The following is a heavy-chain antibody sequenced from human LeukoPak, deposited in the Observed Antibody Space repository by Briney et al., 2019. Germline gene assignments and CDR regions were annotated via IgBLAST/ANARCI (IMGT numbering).Heavy chain of an antibody. J-gene: IGHJ3*01. Sequence: GESLKISCQGSGSSFNTYWLGWVRPMPGKGLEWRGVIYPGDSDSKYSPFFRGQVTFSANTSSNVVYLQWSSRRASDTAMYFCARLLIHYDEDHDAFDVWGQGTLVTVSP. V-gene: IGHV5-51*01. CDR1: GSSFNTYW. CDR3: ARLLIHYDEDHDAFDV. D-gene: IGHD3-22*01. CDR2: IYPGDSDS.